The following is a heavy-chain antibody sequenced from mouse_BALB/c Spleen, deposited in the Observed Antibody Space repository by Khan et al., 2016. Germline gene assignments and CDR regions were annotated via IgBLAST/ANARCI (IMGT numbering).Heavy chain of an antibody. D-gene: IGHD2-10*01. CDR3: VRPYSHGGFDY. V-gene: IGHV10-1*02. Sequence: EVQLVESGGGLVQPKGSLKLSCAASGSTFNTYAMNWVRQAPGKGLEWVARIRSKSNNYATYYADSVKDRFTISRDDSQSMLYLQMNNLKTEDTAMYYCVRPYSHGGFDYWGQGTTLTVSS. CDR2: IRSKSNNYAT. CDR1: GSTFNTYA. J-gene: IGHJ2*01.